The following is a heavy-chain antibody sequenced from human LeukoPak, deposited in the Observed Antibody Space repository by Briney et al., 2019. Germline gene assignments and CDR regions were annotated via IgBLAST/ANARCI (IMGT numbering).Heavy chain of an antibody. J-gene: IGHJ3*02. Sequence: GASVKVSCKASGYTFTSYDINWVRQATGQGLEWMGWINPNNGGTYYAQKFQGRVTMTRDTSISTAYMELSRLRSDDTAVYYCARFRVLRYFDWLGAFDIWGQGTMVTVSS. CDR3: ARFRVLRYFDWLGAFDI. D-gene: IGHD3-9*01. CDR2: INPNNGGT. CDR1: GYTFTSYD. V-gene: IGHV1-2*02.